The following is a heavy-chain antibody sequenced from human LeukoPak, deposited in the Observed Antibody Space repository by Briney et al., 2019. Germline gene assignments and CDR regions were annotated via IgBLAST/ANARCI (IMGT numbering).Heavy chain of an antibody. Sequence: GSSVKVSCKASGYTFTTYGISWVRQAPGQGLEWMGWISGYNGNTNYAQKFQGRVTMTTDTSTTTAYMELSRLRSDDTAVYYCAREISDPWGQGTLVTVSS. J-gene: IGHJ5*02. CDR1: GYTFTTYG. V-gene: IGHV1-18*01. CDR2: ISGYNGNT. D-gene: IGHD3-3*01. CDR3: AREISDP.